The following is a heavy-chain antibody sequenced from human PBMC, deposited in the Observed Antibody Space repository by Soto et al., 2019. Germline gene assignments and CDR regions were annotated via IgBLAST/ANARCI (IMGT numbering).Heavy chain of an antibody. CDR3: AEGIPARPFDY. CDR1: GFTFTSYA. V-gene: IGHV1-58*01. D-gene: IGHD6-6*01. Sequence: QMQLVQSGPEVKKPGTSVKVSCKASGFTFTSYALQWVRQARGQRLEWIGWIVVGGGNTNYAQKYEVRVTINRDMSTSSAYMELNSLRSEETDVYYCAEGIPARPFDYWGEGTLVTVSS. J-gene: IGHJ4*02. CDR2: IVVGGGNT.